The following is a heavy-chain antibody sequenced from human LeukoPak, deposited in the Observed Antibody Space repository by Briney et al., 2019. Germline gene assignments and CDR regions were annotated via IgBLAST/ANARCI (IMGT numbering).Heavy chain of an antibody. J-gene: IGHJ3*02. Sequence: GGSLRLSCAASGCTFSSYAMSWVRQAPGKGLECVSAISGRGGSTYYADSVKGRFTIYRDNSKNTLYLQMNSLRAEDTAVYYCAKDHIVVVTAIHDAFDIWGQGTMVTVSS. V-gene: IGHV3-23*01. CDR2: ISGRGGST. D-gene: IGHD2-21*02. CDR1: GCTFSSYA. CDR3: AKDHIVVVTAIHDAFDI.